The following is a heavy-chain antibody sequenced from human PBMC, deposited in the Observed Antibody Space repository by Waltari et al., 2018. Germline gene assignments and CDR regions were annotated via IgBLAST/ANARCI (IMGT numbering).Heavy chain of an antibody. D-gene: IGHD2-15*01. CDR1: GFSISRGYY. V-gene: IGHV4-38-2*02. J-gene: IGHJ4*02. Sequence: QVHLQESGPGLLKPSETLSLTCRISGFSISRGYYLGWIRQPKGKGLEWIGSIHHSGSTYYNPSLKTRVAISMDMSKDQIALEVTSVTAADAAVYYCARRIGEGHCSGGPCYFDFWGQGARISVSS. CDR3: ARRIGEGHCSGGPCYFDF. CDR2: IHHSGST.